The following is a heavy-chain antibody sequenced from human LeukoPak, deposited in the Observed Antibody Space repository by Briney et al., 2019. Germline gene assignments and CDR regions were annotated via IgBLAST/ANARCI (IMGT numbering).Heavy chain of an antibody. D-gene: IGHD2/OR15-2a*01. CDR2: VNVLGNT. J-gene: IGHJ4*02. V-gene: IGHV4/OR15-8*02. CDR3: AREGGPFRPLDY. CDR1: GGSISSTNW. Sequence: SETLSLTCGVSGGSISSTNWWTWVRQPPGKGLEWIGEVNVLGNTNYNPSLESRVTISIDKSENHVSLKLTSVSAADTAVYYCAREGGPFRPLDYSGQGTLVTVSS.